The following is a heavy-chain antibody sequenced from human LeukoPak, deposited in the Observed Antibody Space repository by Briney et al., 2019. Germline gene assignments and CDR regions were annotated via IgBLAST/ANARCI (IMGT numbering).Heavy chain of an antibody. CDR3: ARELVATIPYYYYGMDV. CDR1: GLTFSRFA. J-gene: IGHJ6*02. V-gene: IGHV3-23*01. Sequence: PGGSLRLSCAASGLTFSRFAMSWVRQAPGKGLEWVSAASASGRSTYYPDSVKGRFTISRDNSKNTLYLQMNSLRAEDTAVYYCARELVATIPYYYYGMDVWGQGTTVTVSS. D-gene: IGHD5-12*01. CDR2: ASASGRST.